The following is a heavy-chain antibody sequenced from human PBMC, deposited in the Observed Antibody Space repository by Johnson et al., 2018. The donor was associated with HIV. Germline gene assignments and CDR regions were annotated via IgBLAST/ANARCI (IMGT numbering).Heavy chain of an antibody. Sequence: QVQLVESGGGVVQPGRSLRLSCAASGFTFSNYGIHWVRQAPGKGLEWVASTWFAGSKKDYSASVRGRFIISRDNSKNTLYLQMNSLRAEDTALYFCARVAVSTAAGGVPLDIWGPGTMVTVSA. V-gene: IGHV3-33*03. CDR3: ARVAVSTAAGGVPLDI. CDR2: TWFAGSKK. CDR1: GFTFSNYG. D-gene: IGHD2-2*01. J-gene: IGHJ3*02.